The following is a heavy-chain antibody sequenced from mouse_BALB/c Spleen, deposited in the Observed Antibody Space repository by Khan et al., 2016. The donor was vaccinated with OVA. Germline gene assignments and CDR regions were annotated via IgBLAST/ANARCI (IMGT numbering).Heavy chain of an antibody. CDR2: IDPSDSHT. D-gene: IGHD1-1*01. J-gene: IGHJ3*01. V-gene: IGHV1-69*02. Sequence: QVQLKESGAELEKPGASVKLSCKASGYTFSSYWMHWVKQRPGQGLEWIGEIDPSDSHTNYNQKFKGKATLNVDKSSSTAYMHLSSLTSEDSAVYYCARSYYYGSSTWFAYWGQGTLVTVSA. CDR1: GYTFSSYW. CDR3: ARSYYYGSSTWFAY.